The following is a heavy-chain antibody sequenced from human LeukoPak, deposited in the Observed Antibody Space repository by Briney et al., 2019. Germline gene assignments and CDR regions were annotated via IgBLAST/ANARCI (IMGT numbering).Heavy chain of an antibody. V-gene: IGHV4-39*01. D-gene: IGHD2-8*01. J-gene: IGHJ5*02. CDR3: ARANVCWFDP. CDR1: GGSISSSSYY. Sequence: ASETLSLTCTVSGGSISSSSYYWGWIRQPPGKGLEWIGSIYYSGSTYYNPSLKSRVTISVDTSKNQFSLKLSSVTAADTAVYYCARANVCWFDPWGQGTLVTVSS. CDR2: IYYSGST.